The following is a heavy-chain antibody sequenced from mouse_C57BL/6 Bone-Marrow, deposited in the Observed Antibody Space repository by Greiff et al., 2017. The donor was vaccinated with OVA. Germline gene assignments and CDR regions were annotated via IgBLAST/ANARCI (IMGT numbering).Heavy chain of an antibody. D-gene: IGHD1-1*01. CDR2: IYPRDGST. CDR3: ARERYYYGSRRYFDY. J-gene: IGHJ2*01. V-gene: IGHV1-78*01. Sequence: QVQLQQSDAELVKPGASVKISCKVSGYTFTDHTIHWMKQRPEQGLEWIGYIYPRDGSTKYNEKFKGKATLTADKSSSTAYMQLNSLTSEDSAVYFCARERYYYGSRRYFDYWGQGTTRTVSS. CDR1: GYTFTDHT.